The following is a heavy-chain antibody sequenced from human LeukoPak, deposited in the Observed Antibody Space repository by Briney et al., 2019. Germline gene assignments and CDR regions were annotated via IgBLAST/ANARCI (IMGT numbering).Heavy chain of an antibody. CDR1: GFTFSSYA. CDR2: ISYDGSNK. CDR3: ARDQTAGYSSVGSSSWGRLGD. D-gene: IGHD6-19*01. J-gene: IGHJ4*02. V-gene: IGHV3-30-3*01. Sequence: GRSLRLSCAASGFTFSSYAMHWVRQAPGKGLEWVAVISYDGSNKYYADSVKGRFTISRDNSKNTLYLQMNSLRIEDTAVYHCARDQTAGYSSVGSSSWGRLGDWGQGTLVTVSS.